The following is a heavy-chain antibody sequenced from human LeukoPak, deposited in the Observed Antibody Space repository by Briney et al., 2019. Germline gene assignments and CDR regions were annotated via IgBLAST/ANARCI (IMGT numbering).Heavy chain of an antibody. CDR1: GVTFGTYS. V-gene: IGHV3-21*01. CDR3: ARDAMVRGVLIDY. CDR2: ISSSSSYI. J-gene: IGHJ4*02. D-gene: IGHD3-10*01. Sequence: GGALRLSCAASGVTFGTYSMNWGRQAPREGLEWVSSISSSSSYIYYADSVKGRFTISRDNAKNSLFLQMSSLRAEDTAVYYCARDAMVRGVLIDYWGQGTLVTVSS.